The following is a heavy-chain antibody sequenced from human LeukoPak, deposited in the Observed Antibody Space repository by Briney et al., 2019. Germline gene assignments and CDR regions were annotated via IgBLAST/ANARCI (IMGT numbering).Heavy chain of an antibody. CDR1: GGTFSSYA. Sequence: ASVKVSYKASGGTFSSYAISWVRQAPGQGLEWMGRIIPIFGTANYAQKFQGRVTITTDESTSTAYMELSSLRSEDTAVYYCATYYYDSSGYYQLDYWGQGTLVTVSS. V-gene: IGHV1-69*05. D-gene: IGHD3-22*01. J-gene: IGHJ4*02. CDR3: ATYYYDSSGYYQLDY. CDR2: IIPIFGTA.